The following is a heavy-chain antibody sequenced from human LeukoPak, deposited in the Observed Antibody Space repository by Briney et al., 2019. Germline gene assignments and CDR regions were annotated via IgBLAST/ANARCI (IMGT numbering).Heavy chain of an antibody. J-gene: IGHJ4*02. CDR3: ATTLTVTTGFY. V-gene: IGHV3-7*01. CDR2: IKEDGSEN. Sequence: GGSLRLSCAASGFTFSSYWMSWVRQAPGEGLEWVAHIKEDGSENYYVDSVKGRFTISRDNAKNSLYLQMNSLRAEDTAVYFCATTLTVTTGFYWGQGTLVTVSS. D-gene: IGHD4-17*01. CDR1: GFTFSSYW.